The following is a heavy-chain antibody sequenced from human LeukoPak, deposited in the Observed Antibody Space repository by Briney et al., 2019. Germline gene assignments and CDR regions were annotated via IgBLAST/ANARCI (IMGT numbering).Heavy chain of an antibody. Sequence: GGSLRLSCAASGFTFSSYSMNWVRQAPGKGLEWVSSISSNSRFIYYADSVKGRFTISRDNAKNSLHLHMNSLRAEDTVVYYCARALVEMPAIFSDWYFDLWGRGTLVTVSS. CDR2: ISSNSRFI. CDR3: ARALVEMPAIFSDWYFDL. D-gene: IGHD5-24*01. CDR1: GFTFSSYS. V-gene: IGHV3-21*01. J-gene: IGHJ2*01.